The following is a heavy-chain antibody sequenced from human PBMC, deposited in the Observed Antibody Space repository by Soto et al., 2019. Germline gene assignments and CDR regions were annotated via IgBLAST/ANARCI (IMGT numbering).Heavy chain of an antibody. Sequence: GGSLRLSCAASGFTFSSYGMHWVRQAPGKGLEWVAVISYDRSNKYYAEYVKGRFTISRDNSKNTLYLQMNSLRAEDTAVYYCAKEGATYYYDSSGYHALDYWGQGTLVTVSS. CDR1: GFTFSSYG. CDR3: AKEGATYYYDSSGYHALDY. D-gene: IGHD3-22*01. V-gene: IGHV3-30*18. CDR2: ISYDRSNK. J-gene: IGHJ4*02.